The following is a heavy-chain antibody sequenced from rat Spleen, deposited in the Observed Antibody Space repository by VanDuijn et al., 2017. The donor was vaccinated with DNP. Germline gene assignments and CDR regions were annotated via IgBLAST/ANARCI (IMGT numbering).Heavy chain of an antibody. CDR2: INQDSSAI. CDR3: ARHKDYFDY. CDR1: GFIFSNYW. J-gene: IGHJ2*01. V-gene: IGHV4-2*01. Sequence: EVQLVESGGGPVQPGRSLKLSCVASGFIFSNYWMTWIRQAPGKGLEWIGEINQDSSAIKYTPSLKDKFTISRDNAQNTLYLQMNKLGSEDTAIYYCARHKDYFDYWGQGVMVTVSS.